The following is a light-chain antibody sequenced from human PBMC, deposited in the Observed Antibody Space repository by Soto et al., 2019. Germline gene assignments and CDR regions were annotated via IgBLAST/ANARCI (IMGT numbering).Light chain of an antibody. J-gene: IGKJ2*01. CDR3: LQHNSYPYT. CDR1: QDISHF. CDR2: DTS. V-gene: IGKV1-17*03. Sequence: DVQMTQSPSAMSASVGDRVTITCRASQDISHFVAWFQQKPGKAPERLIYDTSSLQPGVPSRFSGSGSGTEFTLAISGLQPEDFATYYCLQHNSYPYTFGQGTKLEIK.